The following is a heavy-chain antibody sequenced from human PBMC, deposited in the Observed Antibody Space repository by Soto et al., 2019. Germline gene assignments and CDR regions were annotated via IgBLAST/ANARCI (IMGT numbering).Heavy chain of an antibody. V-gene: IGHV1-69*13. J-gene: IGHJ3*02. CDR3: AREIFGVIISGGRDAFDI. Sequence: GASVKVSCKASGGTFSTYAISWVRQAPGQGLEWMGGIIPIFGTAKYAQKFQGRVTITADESTSTAYMELSSLRSEDTAVYYCAREIFGVIISGGRDAFDIWGHGTMVTVSS. D-gene: IGHD3-3*01. CDR1: GGTFSTYA. CDR2: IIPIFGTA.